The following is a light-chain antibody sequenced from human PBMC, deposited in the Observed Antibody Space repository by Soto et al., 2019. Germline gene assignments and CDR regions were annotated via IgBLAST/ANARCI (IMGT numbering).Light chain of an antibody. V-gene: IGKV3-20*01. J-gene: IGKJ5*01. CDR2: AAS. Sequence: EIVLTQSPGTLSLSPGERATLSCRASRSVGSPYLAWYQQKSGQAPRLLIYAASSRATGIPDRFSGSGSGTGFTLTISRLEPEDFAVYYCQRYGTSSTSGQGTRLEIK. CDR1: RSVGSPY. CDR3: QRYGTSST.